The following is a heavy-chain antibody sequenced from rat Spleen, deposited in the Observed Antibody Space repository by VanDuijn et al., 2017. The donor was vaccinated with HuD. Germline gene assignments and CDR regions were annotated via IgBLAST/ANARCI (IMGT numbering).Heavy chain of an antibody. CDR1: GFTFNDYW. Sequence: EVQLVESGGGLVQPGRSLKLSCVASGFTFNDYWMTWIRQAPGKGLEWVASISNDGGSTYYRDSVKGRFTISRANAEHTQYLQMDSLRSEDTATYYCARHPRSYYGYNYFDYWGQGVMVTVSS. J-gene: IGHJ2*01. D-gene: IGHD1-7*01. CDR3: ARHPRSYYGYNYFDY. V-gene: IGHV5-31*01. CDR2: ISNDGGST.